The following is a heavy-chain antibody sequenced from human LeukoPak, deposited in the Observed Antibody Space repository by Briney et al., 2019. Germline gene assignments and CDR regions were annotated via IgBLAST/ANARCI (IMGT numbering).Heavy chain of an antibody. J-gene: IGHJ6*03. V-gene: IGHV1-2*02. D-gene: IGHD2-2*02. Sequence: ASVKVSCKASGYTFTSYYMHWVRQAPGQGLEWMGWINPNSGGTNYAQKFQGRVTMTRDTSISTAYMELSSLRSDDTAVYYCATDGPYCSITSCYNRYSYMDVWGKGTTVTVSS. CDR1: GYTFTSYY. CDR3: ATDGPYCSITSCYNRYSYMDV. CDR2: INPNSGGT.